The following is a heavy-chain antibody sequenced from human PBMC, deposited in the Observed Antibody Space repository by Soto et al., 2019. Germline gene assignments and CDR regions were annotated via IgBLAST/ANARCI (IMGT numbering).Heavy chain of an antibody. CDR3: ARARIMITFGGVGDAFDI. D-gene: IGHD3-16*01. CDR1: GYSFTSYW. CDR2: IYPGDSDT. Sequence: GESLKISCKGSGYSFTSYWIGWVRQMPGKGLEWMGIIYPGDSDTRYSPSFQGHVTISAGKSISNVYLQWSSLKASDTAMFYCARARIMITFGGVGDAFDIWGQGLMVTV. J-gene: IGHJ3*02. V-gene: IGHV5-51*01.